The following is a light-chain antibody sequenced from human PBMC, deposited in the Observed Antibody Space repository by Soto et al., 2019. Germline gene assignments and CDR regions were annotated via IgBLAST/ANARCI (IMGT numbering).Light chain of an antibody. Sequence: DIQLTQSPSSVSASVGDRVTITCRASQGISYWLAWYQQQPGKAPKLLVFATSSLQSGVPSRFSGSGSGTDFTLTISSLQPEDFATYYCQQAHSFPPTFGQGTKVEFK. J-gene: IGKJ1*01. V-gene: IGKV1-12*01. CDR3: QQAHSFPPT. CDR1: QGISYW. CDR2: ATS.